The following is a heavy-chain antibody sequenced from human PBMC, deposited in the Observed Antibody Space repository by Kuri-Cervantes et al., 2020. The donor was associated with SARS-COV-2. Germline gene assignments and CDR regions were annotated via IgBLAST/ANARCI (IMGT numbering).Heavy chain of an antibody. J-gene: IGHJ4*02. CDR1: GYTLTELS. V-gene: IGHV1-24*01. CDR3: ATARDIVVVPAASFEI. CDR2: FDPEDGET. Sequence: ASVKVSCKVSGYTLTELSMYWVRQAPGKGLEWMGGFDPEDGETIYAQKFQGRVTMTEDTSTDTAYMELSSLRSEDTAVYYCATARDIVVVPAASFEIWGQGTLVTVSS. D-gene: IGHD2-2*01.